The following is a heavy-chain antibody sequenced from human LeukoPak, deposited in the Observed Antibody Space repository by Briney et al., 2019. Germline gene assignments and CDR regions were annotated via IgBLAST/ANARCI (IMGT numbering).Heavy chain of an antibody. V-gene: IGHV3-66*01. CDR2: IYSGGST. Sequence: PGGSLRLSCAASGFTVSSNYMSWVRQAPGKGLEWVSVIYSGGSTYYADSVKGRFTISRDNSKNTLHLQMNSLRAEGTAVYYCAKGLEMATIFDYWGQGTLVTVSS. J-gene: IGHJ4*02. CDR1: GFTVSSNY. CDR3: AKGLEMATIFDY. D-gene: IGHD5-24*01.